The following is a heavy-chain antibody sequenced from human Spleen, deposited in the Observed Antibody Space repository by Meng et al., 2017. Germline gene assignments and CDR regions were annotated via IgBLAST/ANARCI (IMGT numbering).Heavy chain of an antibody. CDR2: IIHSGST. Sequence: VRLHKWVDDVSHAGLSRPRTCFVFGVSFSEYDWSWIRQPPGKGLEWIGEIIHSGSTTNNPSLESRATITVDTTQNSLSLKLSSVTAADSAVYYCARGPTTIAHDFDYWGQGTLVTVSS. V-gene: IGHV4-34*04. CDR1: GVSFSEYD. D-gene: IGHD4-11*01. J-gene: IGHJ4*02. CDR3: ARGPTTIAHDFDY.